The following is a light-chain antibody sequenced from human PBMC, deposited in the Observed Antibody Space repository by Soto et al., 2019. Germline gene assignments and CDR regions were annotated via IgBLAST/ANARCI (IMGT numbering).Light chain of an antibody. CDR3: CSYAGSEYV. V-gene: IGLV2-23*02. CDR2: EVS. J-gene: IGLJ1*01. Sequence: QSVLTQPASVSGSPGQSLSISCTGASSDVGRYNLVSWYQQHPGKAPKLMIYEVSKRPSGVSHRFSGSRSGNTASLTISGLQAEDEADYYCCSYAGSEYVFGTGTKLTVL. CDR1: SSDVGRYNL.